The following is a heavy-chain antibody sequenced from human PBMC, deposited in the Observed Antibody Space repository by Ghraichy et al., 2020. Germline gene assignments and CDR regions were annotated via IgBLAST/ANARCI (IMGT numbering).Heavy chain of an antibody. J-gene: IGHJ6*03. V-gene: IGHV3-23*01. CDR2: ISGSEGRI. Sequence: GALRLSCEASGFTLSSYAMSWVRQAPGKGLEWVSSISGSEGRIHYADSVKGRFTISRDNSKNTLYLQMDSLTAEDTAVYYCAKDDYYYYMDVWGKGTTVTVS. CDR1: GFTLSSYA. CDR3: AKDDYYYYMDV.